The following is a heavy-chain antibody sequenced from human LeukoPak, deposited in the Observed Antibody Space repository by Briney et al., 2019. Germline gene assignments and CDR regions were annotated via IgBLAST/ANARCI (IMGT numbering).Heavy chain of an antibody. Sequence: PETLSLTCAVYGGSFSGYYWSWIRRPPGKGLEWIGEINHSGSTNYNPSLKSRVTISVDTSKNQFSLKLSSVTAADTAVYYCARGITMVRGVINPWGQGTLVTVSS. V-gene: IGHV4-34*01. J-gene: IGHJ5*02. CDR1: GGSFSGYY. CDR2: INHSGST. D-gene: IGHD3-10*01. CDR3: ARGITMVRGVINP.